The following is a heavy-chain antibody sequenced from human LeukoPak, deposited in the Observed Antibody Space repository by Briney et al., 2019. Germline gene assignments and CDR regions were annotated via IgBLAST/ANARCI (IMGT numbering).Heavy chain of an antibody. D-gene: IGHD2-15*01. CDR3: ARGAGDATRMNWFDP. Sequence: ASVKVSCKASGYTFTGYYMHWVRQAPGQELEWMGWINPNTGGTNYAQNFQGRVTMTRDTSINTVFMELTSLRSDDTAVYSCARGAGDATRMNWFDPWGHGTLVTVSS. V-gene: IGHV1-2*02. CDR2: INPNTGGT. J-gene: IGHJ5*02. CDR1: GYTFTGYY.